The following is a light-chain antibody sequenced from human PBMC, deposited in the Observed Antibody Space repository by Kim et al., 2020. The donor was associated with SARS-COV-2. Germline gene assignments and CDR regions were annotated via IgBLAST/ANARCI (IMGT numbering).Light chain of an antibody. V-gene: IGKV3-20*01. Sequence: PPGERGPSASRASQSFSSFPLAWYQQRPGQAPRLLIYGASRRATGIPDMFSGSGSGTDFTLTISRLEPEDFAVYYCQQYDSSPPTFGQGTKVDIK. CDR2: GAS. CDR1: QSFSSFP. CDR3: QQYDSSPPT. J-gene: IGKJ1*01.